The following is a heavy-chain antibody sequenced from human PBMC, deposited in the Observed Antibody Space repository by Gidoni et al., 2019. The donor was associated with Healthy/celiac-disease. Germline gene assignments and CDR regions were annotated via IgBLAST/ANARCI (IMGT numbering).Heavy chain of an antibody. CDR3: AADTYYDFWSLFDI. D-gene: IGHD3-3*01. V-gene: IGHV3-23*01. CDR1: GFTFRSYA. J-gene: IGHJ3*02. CDR2: ISGSGGST. Sequence: EVQLLESGGGLVQPGGSLRLSCAASGFTFRSYAMSWVRPAPGKGLEWVSAISGSGGSTYYADSVKGRFTISRDNSKNTLYLQMNSLRAEDTAVYYCAADTYYDFWSLFDIWGQGTMVTVSS.